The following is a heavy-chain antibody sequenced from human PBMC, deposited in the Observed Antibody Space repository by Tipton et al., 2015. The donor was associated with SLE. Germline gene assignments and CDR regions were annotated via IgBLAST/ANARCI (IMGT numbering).Heavy chain of an antibody. V-gene: IGHV4-61*02. D-gene: IGHD4-17*01. J-gene: IGHJ4*02. CDR1: GGSVTSSAYY. Sequence: LRLSCTVSGGSVTSSAYYWNWIRQPAGEGLEWIGRIYTSGSTNYNPSLNSRVTISLDTSKNQLSLKLSSVTAADTAVYYCARQSFYGDHGNYFDYWGQGTPVTVSS. CDR2: IYTSGST. CDR3: ARQSFYGDHGNYFDY.